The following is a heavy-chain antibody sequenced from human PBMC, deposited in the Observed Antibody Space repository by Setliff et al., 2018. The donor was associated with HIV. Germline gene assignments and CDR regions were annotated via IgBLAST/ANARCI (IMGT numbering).Heavy chain of an antibody. J-gene: IGHJ6*03. CDR2: IIPIFGTT. Sequence: ASVKVSCKASGGTFSSYAISWVRQAPGQGLEWMGGIIPIFGTTNYAQKFQGRVTITTDKSTSTVYMELTSLRFDDTAMYYCVRGVQSPPHYSYYYMDVWGEGTMVTVSS. CDR1: GGTFSSYA. CDR3: VRGVQSPPHYSYYYMDV. V-gene: IGHV1-69*05. D-gene: IGHD3-3*01.